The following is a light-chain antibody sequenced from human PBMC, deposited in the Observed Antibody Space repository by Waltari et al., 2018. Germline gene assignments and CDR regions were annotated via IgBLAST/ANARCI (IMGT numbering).Light chain of an antibody. J-gene: IGLJ1*01. CDR2: EVS. CDR3: SSYTSSSRYV. Sequence: QSALTQPASVSGSPGQSITISCTGTSSDVGGYNYVSWYQQHPGKAPKLMIYEVSNRPSGVSHRVSGSKSGNTASLAISGLQAEDEADYYCSSYTSSSRYVFGTGTKVTVL. CDR1: SSDVGGYNY. V-gene: IGLV2-14*01.